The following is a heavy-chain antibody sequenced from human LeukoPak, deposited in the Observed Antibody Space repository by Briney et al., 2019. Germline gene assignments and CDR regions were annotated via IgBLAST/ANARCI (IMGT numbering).Heavy chain of an antibody. CDR2: INHSGST. Sequence: SETLSLTCAVYGGSFSGYYWSWIRQPPGKGLEWIGEINHSGSTNYNPSLKSRVTISVDTSKNQFSLKLSSVTAADTAVYYCARGDYYGSAAHWGQGTLVTVSS. CDR3: ARGDYYGSAAH. J-gene: IGHJ4*02. V-gene: IGHV4-34*01. CDR1: GGSFSGYY. D-gene: IGHD3-10*01.